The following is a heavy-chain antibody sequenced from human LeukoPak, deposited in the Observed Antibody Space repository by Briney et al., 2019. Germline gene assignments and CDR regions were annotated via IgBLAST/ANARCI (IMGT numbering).Heavy chain of an antibody. CDR1: GGSISSSSYY. Sequence: SETLSLTCTDSGGSISSSSYYWGWIRQPPGKGLEWIGSIYYSGSTYYNPSLKSRVTISVDTSKNQFPLKLSSVTAADTAVYYCARAPGRYFDYWGQGTLVTVSS. CDR3: ARAPGRYFDY. D-gene: IGHD3-10*01. V-gene: IGHV4-39*01. CDR2: IYYSGST. J-gene: IGHJ4*02.